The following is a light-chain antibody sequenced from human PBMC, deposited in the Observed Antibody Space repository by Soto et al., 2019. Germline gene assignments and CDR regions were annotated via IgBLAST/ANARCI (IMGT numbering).Light chain of an antibody. J-gene: IGKJ1*01. V-gene: IGKV3-20*01. CDR2: GAS. CDR1: QSVSTRS. Sequence: EIVLTQSPGTLSLSPGERATLSCRASQSVSTRSLAWYQQKPGQAPRLLISGASSRAADIPDRFSGSGSGTDFTLTINRLEPEDFAVYYCQQYSFMWTFGQGTKVDIK. CDR3: QQYSFMWT.